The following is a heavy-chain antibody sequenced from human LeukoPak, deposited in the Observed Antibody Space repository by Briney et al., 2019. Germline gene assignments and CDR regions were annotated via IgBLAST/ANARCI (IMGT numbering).Heavy chain of an antibody. D-gene: IGHD3-16*02. CDR3: ARETHVWGSYRSRSFKDYYHYYMDV. CDR2: INHSGST. J-gene: IGHJ6*03. V-gene: IGHV4-34*01. Sequence: SETLSLTCAVYGGSFSGYYWSWIRQPPGKGLEWIGEINHSGSTNYNPSLKSRVTISVDTSKNQFSLKLSSVTAADTAVYYCARETHVWGSYRSRSFKDYYHYYMDVWGKGTTVTVSS. CDR1: GGSFSGYY.